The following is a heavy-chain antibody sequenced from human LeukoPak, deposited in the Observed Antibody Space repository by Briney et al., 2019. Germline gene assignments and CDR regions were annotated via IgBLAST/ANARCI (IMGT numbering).Heavy chain of an antibody. D-gene: IGHD3-3*01. J-gene: IGHJ5*02. CDR1: GGSFSGYY. CDR2: INHSGST. V-gene: IGHV4-34*01. Sequence: PSETLSLTCAVYGGSFSGYYWSWIRQPPGKGLEWIGEINHSGSTNYNPSLKSRVTMSVDTSKNQFSLKLSSVTAADTAVYYCARVFKDYDFWSGYRNNWFDPWGQGTLVTVSS. CDR3: ARVFKDYDFWSGYRNNWFDP.